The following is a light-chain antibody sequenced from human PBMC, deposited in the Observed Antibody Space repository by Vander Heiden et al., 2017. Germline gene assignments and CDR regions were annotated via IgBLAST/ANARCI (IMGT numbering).Light chain of an antibody. Sequence: DIQLTQSPSTLSASVGDRVTITCRASQSISSWLAWYQQKPGKAPKLLIYKASSLESGVPSRISGSGSGTEFTLTISSLQPDDFATYYCQQYDTTSRTFGQGTKVEIK. J-gene: IGKJ1*01. CDR3: QQYDTTSRT. CDR2: KAS. V-gene: IGKV1-5*03. CDR1: QSISSW.